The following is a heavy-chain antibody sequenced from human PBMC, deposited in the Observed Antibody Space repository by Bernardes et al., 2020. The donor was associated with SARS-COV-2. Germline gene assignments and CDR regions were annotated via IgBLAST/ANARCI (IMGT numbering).Heavy chain of an antibody. CDR1: GFTFTDYY. D-gene: IGHD3-3*01. V-gene: IGHV3-11*01. CDR2: ISSGGTTI. J-gene: IGHJ4*02. CDR3: ARAFWSGPGLNF. Sequence: GGSLRLSRAASGFTFTDYYMAWLRQTPGKGLEWLSYISSGGTTIHYADSVRGRFAISRDNAKNSLHLEMNSLRAEDTALYYCARAFWSGPGLNFWGQGTLVTVSS.